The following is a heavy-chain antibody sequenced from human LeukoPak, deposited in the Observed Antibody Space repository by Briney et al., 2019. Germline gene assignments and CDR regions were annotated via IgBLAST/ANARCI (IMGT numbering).Heavy chain of an antibody. CDR1: GFRFSNFG. CDR3: AKDLFRSSGWLPFDY. Sequence: PGGSLGLSCGASGFRFSNFGMSWVRQAPGKGPEWVSFISGNGGRTDYAESVKGRFTISRDNSKNTLYLQMNSLRDEDTAAYYCAKDLFRSSGWLPFDYWGQGTLVTVSS. D-gene: IGHD6-19*01. CDR2: ISGNGGRT. V-gene: IGHV3-23*01. J-gene: IGHJ4*02.